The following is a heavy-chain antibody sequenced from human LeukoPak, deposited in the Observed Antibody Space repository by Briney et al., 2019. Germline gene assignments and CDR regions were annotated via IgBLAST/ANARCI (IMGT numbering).Heavy chain of an antibody. CDR1: GFTFSSYA. Sequence: PGGSLRLSCAASGFTFSSYAMHWVRQAPGKGLEWVAVISYDGSNKYYADSVKGRFTISRDNSKNTLYLQMNNLRAEDTAVYYCARGAPRDYYYYGMDVWGQGTTVTVSS. CDR2: ISYDGSNK. CDR3: ARGAPRDYYYYGMDV. V-gene: IGHV3-30-3*01. J-gene: IGHJ6*02.